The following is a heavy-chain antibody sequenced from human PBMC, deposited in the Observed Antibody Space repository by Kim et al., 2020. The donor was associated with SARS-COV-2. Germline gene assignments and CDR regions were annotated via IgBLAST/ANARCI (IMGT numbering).Heavy chain of an antibody. Sequence: SVKGRFSISRDDSKNSLFLQMNSLKTEDTAVYYCARSIAAAGTYHHNMDVWGQGTTVTVSS. CDR3: ARSIAAAGTYHHNMDV. D-gene: IGHD6-13*01. J-gene: IGHJ6*02. V-gene: IGHV3-72*01.